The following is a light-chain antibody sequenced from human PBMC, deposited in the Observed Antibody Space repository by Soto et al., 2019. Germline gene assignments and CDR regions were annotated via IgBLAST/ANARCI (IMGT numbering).Light chain of an antibody. CDR3: MQGTHWPPT. V-gene: IGKV2-30*01. J-gene: IGKJ4*01. CDR1: QSLVYSDGNTY. Sequence: DAVMTQSPLSLPVTLGQPASISCRSSQSLVYSDGNTYLNWFQQRPGQSPRRLIYNVSNRDSGVPDRFSGSGSGTDFTLKISRVEAEDVGVYYCMQGTHWPPTFGGGTKVDIK. CDR2: NVS.